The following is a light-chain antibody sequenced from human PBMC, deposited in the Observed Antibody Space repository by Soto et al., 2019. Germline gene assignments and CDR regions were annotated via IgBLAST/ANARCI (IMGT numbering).Light chain of an antibody. J-gene: IGKJ5*01. V-gene: IGKV3-11*01. CDR2: DAS. CDR1: QSVSSY. Sequence: EIVLTQSPATLSLSPGERATLSCRASQSVSSYLAWYQQKPGQATRLLIYDASNSATGIPARFSGSGSGTDFTLTISSLEPEDFAVYYCQQRSNWPSITFGQGTRLDTK. CDR3: QQRSNWPSIT.